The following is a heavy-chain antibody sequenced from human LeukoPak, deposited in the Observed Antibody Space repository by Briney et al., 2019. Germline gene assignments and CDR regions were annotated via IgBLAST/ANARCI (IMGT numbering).Heavy chain of an antibody. J-gene: IGHJ3*02. CDR2: ISYDGSNK. CDR3: ARPAGVVVAAIQGEGGAFDI. V-gene: IGHV3-30*04. CDR1: GFTFSSYA. Sequence: GGSLRLSCAASGFTFSSYAMHWVRQAPGKGLEWVAVISYDGSNKYYADSVKGRFTISRDNSKNTLYLQMNSLRAEDTAVYYCARPAGVVVAAIQGEGGAFDIWGQGTMVTVSS. D-gene: IGHD2-21*02.